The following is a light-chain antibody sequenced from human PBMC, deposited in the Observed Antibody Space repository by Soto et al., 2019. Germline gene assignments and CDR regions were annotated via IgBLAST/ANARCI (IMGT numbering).Light chain of an antibody. J-gene: IGKJ1*01. Sequence: EIVMTQFPATLSVSPGERATLSCRASQSVSSNLAWYQQKPGQAPRLLIYGASTRATGIPARFSGSGSGTDFTLTISSLQSEDFAVYYCQHYNNWPPWTFGQGTKVDIK. CDR3: QHYNNWPPWT. V-gene: IGKV3-15*01. CDR2: GAS. CDR1: QSVSSN.